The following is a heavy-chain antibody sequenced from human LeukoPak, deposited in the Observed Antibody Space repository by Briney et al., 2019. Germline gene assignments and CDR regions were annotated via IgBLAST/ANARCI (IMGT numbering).Heavy chain of an antibody. CDR3: ARIGPYGSGSQNNWFDP. J-gene: IGHJ5*02. CDR2: ISAHNGNT. Sequence: GASVKVSCKASGYTFTSYGISWVRQAPGQGLEWMGWISAHNGNTHSAQKLQGRVTMTTDTSTSTAYMELRSLRSDDTAVYYCARIGPYGSGSQNNWFDPWGQGTLVTVSS. D-gene: IGHD3-10*01. CDR1: GYTFTSYG. V-gene: IGHV1-18*01.